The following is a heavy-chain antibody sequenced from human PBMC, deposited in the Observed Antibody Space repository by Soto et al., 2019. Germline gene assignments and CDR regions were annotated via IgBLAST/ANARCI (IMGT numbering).Heavy chain of an antibody. J-gene: IGHJ1*01. CDR3: ARDPSDLWEPDQYFPH. D-gene: IGHD1-26*01. Sequence: SLILSCAASVFTFSSYSMNWVRQAAGKGLEWVSSISGSSAHINYADSVYGRFTISRDNAKNSVYLQMNSLRVEDSGVYYCARDPSDLWEPDQYFPHWGQGTLVTVSS. CDR1: VFTFSSYS. CDR2: ISGSSAHI. V-gene: IGHV3-21*01.